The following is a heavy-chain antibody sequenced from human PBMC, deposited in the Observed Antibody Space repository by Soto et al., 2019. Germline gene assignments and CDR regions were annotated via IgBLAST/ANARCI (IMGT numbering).Heavy chain of an antibody. J-gene: IGHJ4*02. CDR2: VSSAGGSK. V-gene: IGHV3-30-3*01. CDR3: ARGGGYSGYDPLDY. D-gene: IGHD5-12*01. CDR1: GFTFNTYV. Sequence: QVQLVASGGGVVQSGTSLRLSCAASGFTFNTYVMHWVRQAPGKGLEWLAFVSSAGGSKYYADSVTGRFTISRDNSQNTLHLQMNSLGPEDTAVYYCARGGGYSGYDPLDYWGQGTLVTVSS.